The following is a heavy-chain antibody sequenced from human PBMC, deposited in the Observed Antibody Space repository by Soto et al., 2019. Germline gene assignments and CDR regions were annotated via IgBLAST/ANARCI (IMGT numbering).Heavy chain of an antibody. J-gene: IGHJ5*01. D-gene: IGHD2-8*02. V-gene: IGHV3-49*03. CDR1: GFTFVDFA. CDR3: IRDHYGGGVTSSATGS. Sequence: SLRLSCSPSGFTFVDFAMNWFRQAPGKGLEWVGFIKSKPFGGTPEYAASLKGRFTISRDDSMSIAYLQMNSLKTDDTAIYYCIRDHYGGGVTSSATGSRGHGPPVTVPS. CDR2: IKSKPFGGTP.